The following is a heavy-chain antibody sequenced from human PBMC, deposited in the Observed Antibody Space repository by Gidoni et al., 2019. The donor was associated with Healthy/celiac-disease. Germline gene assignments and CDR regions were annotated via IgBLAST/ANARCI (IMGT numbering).Heavy chain of an antibody. J-gene: IGHJ6*02. V-gene: IGHV3-21*01. CDR2: ISSMSSYI. CDR3: AREGNYYDSSGYYHYYYYGMDV. D-gene: IGHD3-22*01. CDR1: GFTFSSYS. Sequence: EVQLVESGGGLVKPGGSLRLSCAASGFTFSSYSMNWVRQAPGKGLEWVSSISSMSSYIYYADSVKGRFTISRDNAKNSLYLQMNSLRAEDTAVYYCAREGNYYDSSGYYHYYYYGMDVWGQGTTVTVSS.